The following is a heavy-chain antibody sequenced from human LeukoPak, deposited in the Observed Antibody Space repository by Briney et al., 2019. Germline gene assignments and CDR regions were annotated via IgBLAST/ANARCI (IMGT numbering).Heavy chain of an antibody. J-gene: IGHJ4*02. CDR1: GFTVSSNY. CDR2: IYSGGST. CDR3: ARVAFRSSSYISGIDY. D-gene: IGHD6-6*01. Sequence: GGSLRRYCAASGFTVSSNYMSWVRQAPGKGLEWVSVIYSGGSTYYADSVKGRFTISRDNSKNTLYLQMNSLRGEDTAVYYCARVAFRSSSYISGIDYWGQGTLVTVSS. V-gene: IGHV3-53*01.